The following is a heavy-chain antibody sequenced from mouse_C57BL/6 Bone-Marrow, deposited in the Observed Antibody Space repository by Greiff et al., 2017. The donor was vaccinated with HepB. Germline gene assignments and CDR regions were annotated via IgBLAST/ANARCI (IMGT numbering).Heavy chain of an antibody. CDR2: TYTGSGST. J-gene: IGHJ3*01. Sequence: QVPLQQPGAELVKPGATVRMSCTASGYTFTSYWISRVKQRPGEGIERMGDTYTGSGSTNYNEQFKSKATRTVDTSSSTAYMQLSNLTAEDSAVYYCARSVFFAYWGQGTLVTVSP. CDR3: ARSVFFAY. CDR1: GYTFTSYW. V-gene: IGHV1-55*01.